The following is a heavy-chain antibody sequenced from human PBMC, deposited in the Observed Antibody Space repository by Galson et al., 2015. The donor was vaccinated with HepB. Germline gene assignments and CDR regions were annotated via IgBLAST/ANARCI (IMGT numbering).Heavy chain of an antibody. D-gene: IGHD6-6*01. Sequence: SLRLSCAASGFTFSYAWMSWVRQAPGKGLEWVGRIQSKTDGGTTDYAAPVKGRFTISRDDSKNTLYLQMNSLKTEDTAVYYCTTVSSSSSHYYYMDVWGKGTTVTVS. V-gene: IGHV3-15*01. J-gene: IGHJ6*03. CDR2: IQSKTDGGTT. CDR1: GFTFSYAW. CDR3: TTVSSSSSHYYYMDV.